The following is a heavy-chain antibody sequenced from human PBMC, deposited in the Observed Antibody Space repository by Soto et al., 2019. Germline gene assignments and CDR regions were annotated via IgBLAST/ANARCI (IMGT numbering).Heavy chain of an antibody. Sequence: QVQLQQWGAGLLKPSETLSLTCAVYGGSFSDFHWSWIRQPPGKGLEWIGELHHRGNTNYNPSLRSRVTMSVDTSQNQFALKMTSVTAADTAVYYCARTHYSMDVWDKGTTVTVSS. CDR3: ARTHYSMDV. V-gene: IGHV4-34*01. CDR1: GGSFSDFH. CDR2: LHHRGNT. J-gene: IGHJ6*03.